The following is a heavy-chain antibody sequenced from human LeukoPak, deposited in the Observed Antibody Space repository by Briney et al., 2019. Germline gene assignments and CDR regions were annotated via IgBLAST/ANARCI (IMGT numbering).Heavy chain of an antibody. CDR2: ISSIGTTI. J-gene: IGHJ6*02. Sequence: GGSLRLSCAASGFTFSNYYMSWIRQAPGKGLEWLSYISSIGTTIDYADSVKGRFTISRDNAKNSLFLQMNSLRVGDTAVYYCASSTRDYYYSYGMDIWGQGTTVTVSS. CDR1: GFTFSNYY. D-gene: IGHD3-3*02. V-gene: IGHV3-11*01. CDR3: ASSTRDYYYSYGMDI.